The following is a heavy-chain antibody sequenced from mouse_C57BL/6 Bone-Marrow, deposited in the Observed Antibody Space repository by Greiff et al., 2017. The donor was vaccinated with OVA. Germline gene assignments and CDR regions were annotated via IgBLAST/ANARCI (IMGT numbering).Heavy chain of an antibody. Sequence: EVQLQQSGPGLVKPSQSLSLTCSVTGYSITSGYYWYWIRQFPGNKLEWMGYISYDGSNNYNPSLKNRISITRDTSKNQFFLKLNSVTTEDTATYYCARGYYGSSYDYFDYWGQGTTLTVSS. CDR3: ARGYYGSSYDYFDY. CDR2: ISYDGSN. CDR1: GYSITSGYY. D-gene: IGHD1-1*01. V-gene: IGHV3-6*01. J-gene: IGHJ2*01.